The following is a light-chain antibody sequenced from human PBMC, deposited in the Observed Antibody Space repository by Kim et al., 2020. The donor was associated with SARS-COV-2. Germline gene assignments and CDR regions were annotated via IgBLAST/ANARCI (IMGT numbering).Light chain of an antibody. Sequence: ATLKYKSSQTVLCSSDNKNFLAWYQQKPGQCPKLLINWASTRDSGVPDRFSGSGSGTDFTLTISSLQAEDVAVYYCQQYCSNPRTFGQGTKVEIK. CDR1: QTVLCSSDNKNF. V-gene: IGKV4-1*01. CDR3: QQYCSNPRT. J-gene: IGKJ1*01. CDR2: WAS.